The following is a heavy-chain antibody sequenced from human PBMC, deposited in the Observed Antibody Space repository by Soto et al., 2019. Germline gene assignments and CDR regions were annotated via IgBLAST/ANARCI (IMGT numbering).Heavy chain of an antibody. Sequence: PSETLSLTCAVSGGSISSSSYYWGWIRQPPGKGLEWIGSIYYSGSTYYNPSLKSRVTISVDTTKNQFSLKLTSVTAADTAVYYCATTDAFDIWGQGTMVTVSS. J-gene: IGHJ3*02. CDR1: GGSISSSSYY. CDR3: ATTDAFDI. CDR2: IYYSGST. V-gene: IGHV4-39*01.